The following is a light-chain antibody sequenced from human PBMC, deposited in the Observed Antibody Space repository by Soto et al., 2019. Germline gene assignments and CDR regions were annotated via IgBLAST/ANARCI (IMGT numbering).Light chain of an antibody. V-gene: IGKV3-15*01. CDR3: QQYNNWTV. CDR1: ETVATN. Sequence: EVVMTQSPATLSVSPGERDTLSCRASETVATNLDWYQQKPGPAPRLLIYAASTRATGIPARCSGSGSGTEFTLTISSLQAEDFAVYYCQQYNNWTVFGQGTKV. J-gene: IGKJ1*01. CDR2: AAS.